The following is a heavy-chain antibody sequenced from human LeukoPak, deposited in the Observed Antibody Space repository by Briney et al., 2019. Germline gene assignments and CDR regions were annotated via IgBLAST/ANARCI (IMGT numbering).Heavy chain of an antibody. CDR3: ASSEDDYGDYVEYFQH. D-gene: IGHD4-17*01. V-gene: IGHV4-34*01. J-gene: IGHJ1*01. CDR2: INHSGST. CDR1: GGSFSGYY. Sequence: KPSETLSLTRAVYGGSFSGYYWSWIRQPPGKGLEWIGEINHSGSTNYNPSLKSRVTISVDTSKKQFSLKLSSVTAADTAVYYCASSEDDYGDYVEYFQHWGQGTLVTVSS.